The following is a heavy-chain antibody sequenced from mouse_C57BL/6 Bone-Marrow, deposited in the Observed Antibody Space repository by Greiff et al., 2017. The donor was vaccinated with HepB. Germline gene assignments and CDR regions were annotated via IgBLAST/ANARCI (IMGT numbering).Heavy chain of an antibody. Sequence: EVQLQQSGPELVKPGASVKISCKASGYSFTGYYMHWVKQSPEKSLEWIGEINPSTGGTTYNQKFKAKATLTVDKSTSTAYMQLKSLTSEDSAVYDCARSWADYSVCDEFAYWGQGTRVTVSA. CDR1: GYSFTGYY. D-gene: IGHD2-12*01. V-gene: IGHV1-42*01. CDR3: ARSWADYSVCDEFAY. J-gene: IGHJ3*01. CDR2: INPSTGGT.